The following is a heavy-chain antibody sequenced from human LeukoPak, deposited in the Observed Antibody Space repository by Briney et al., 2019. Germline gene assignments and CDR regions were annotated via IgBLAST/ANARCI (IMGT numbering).Heavy chain of an antibody. CDR3: AKDGGYSGFFDY. CDR1: GFTFDDYA. J-gene: IGHJ4*02. V-gene: IGHV3-43*02. CDR2: ISGDGGST. Sequence: GGSLRLSCAASGFTFDDYAMHWARQAPGKGLEWVSLISGDGGSTYYADSVKGRFTISRDNSKNSLYLQMNSLRTEDTALYYCAKDGGYSGFFDYWGQGTLVTVSS. D-gene: IGHD5-12*01.